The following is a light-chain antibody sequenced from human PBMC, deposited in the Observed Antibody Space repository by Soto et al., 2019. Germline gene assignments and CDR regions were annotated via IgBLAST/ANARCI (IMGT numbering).Light chain of an antibody. CDR3: QQRSNWPPL. Sequence: EIVLTQSPATLSLCRGERATLSCRASQSVSSYLAWYQQKPGQAPRLLIYDASNRATGIPARFSGSGSGTDFTLTISSLEPEDFAVYYCQQRSNWPPLFGPGTKVDIK. J-gene: IGKJ3*01. V-gene: IGKV3-11*01. CDR1: QSVSSY. CDR2: DAS.